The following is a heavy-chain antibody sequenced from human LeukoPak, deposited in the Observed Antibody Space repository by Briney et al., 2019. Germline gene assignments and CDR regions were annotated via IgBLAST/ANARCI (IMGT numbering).Heavy chain of an antibody. CDR1: GGSISSSSYY. CDR3: ARDRRRNYYEIYGMDV. CDR2: IYYSGST. Sequence: SETLSLTCTVSGGSISSSSYYWGWIRQPPGKGLEWIGSIYYSGSTYYNPSLKSRVTISVDTSKNQFSLKLSSVTAADTAVYYCARDRRRNYYEIYGMDVWGQGTTVTVSS. D-gene: IGHD3-22*01. J-gene: IGHJ6*02. V-gene: IGHV4-39*02.